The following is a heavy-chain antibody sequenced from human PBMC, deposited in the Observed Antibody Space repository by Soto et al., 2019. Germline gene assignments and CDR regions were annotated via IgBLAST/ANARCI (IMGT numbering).Heavy chain of an antibody. Sequence: SVKVSCKASGCTFSSYAISWVRQARGQGLEWMGGIIPIFGTANYAQKFQGRVTITADKSTSTAYMELSRLRSEDTAVYYCARDFGSTVLRFYPPLIYWGQGTLVTVSS. CDR2: IIPIFGTA. CDR1: GCTFSSYA. J-gene: IGHJ4*02. D-gene: IGHD3-3*01. CDR3: ARDFGSTVLRFYPPLIY. V-gene: IGHV1-69*06.